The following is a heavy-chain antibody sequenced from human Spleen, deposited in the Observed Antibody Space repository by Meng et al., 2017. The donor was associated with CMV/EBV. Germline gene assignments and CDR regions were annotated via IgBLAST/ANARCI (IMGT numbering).Heavy chain of an antibody. D-gene: IGHD3-16*01. CDR3: VRGGGENWFDP. CDR2: IYQSGSI. J-gene: IGHJ5*02. Sequence: WVRQPPGKGLEWIGEIYQSGSINYNPSLKSRVTVSVDKSQKYLSLKLTSVTAADTAVYYCVRGGGENWFDPWGQGTLVTVSS. V-gene: IGHV4-4*02.